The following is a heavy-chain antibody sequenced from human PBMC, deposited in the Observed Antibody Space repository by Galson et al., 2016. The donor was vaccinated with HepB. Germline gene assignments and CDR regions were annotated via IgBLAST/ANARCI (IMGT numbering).Heavy chain of an antibody. V-gene: IGHV3-7*01. CDR3: VRDGSGGRHFDT. J-gene: IGHJ4*02. CDR2: VKYAGRQK. D-gene: IGHD1-26*01. Sequence: SLRLSCAASGFSLSSYWMSWVRQPPGKGLEWVANVKYAGRQKSDVDAVKGRITISRDNAKNSMSRQMNSLSAAYTAVYYCVRDGSGGRHFDTWGQGTLITVSS. CDR1: GFSLSSYW.